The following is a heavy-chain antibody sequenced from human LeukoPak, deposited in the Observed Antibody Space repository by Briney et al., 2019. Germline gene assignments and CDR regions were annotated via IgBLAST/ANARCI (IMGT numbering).Heavy chain of an antibody. CDR3: ARGPRGYSYGGRTNKRFDL. CDR2: IYHSGST. J-gene: IGHJ2*01. V-gene: IGHV4-39*07. Sequence: LEALSLTRTFSRGSLSSTSYYWGWVRQPPRKGLGWVGSIYHSGSTYYNPSLKSRVTISVDTSKNQFSLKLSSVTAADTAVYYCARGPRGYSYGGRTNKRFDLWGRGTLVTVSS. D-gene: IGHD5-18*01. CDR1: RGSLSSTSYY.